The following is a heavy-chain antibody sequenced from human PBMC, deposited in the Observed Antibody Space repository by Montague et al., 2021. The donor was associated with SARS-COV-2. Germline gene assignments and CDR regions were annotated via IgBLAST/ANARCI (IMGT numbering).Heavy chain of an antibody. V-gene: IGHV4-39*01. J-gene: IGHJ4*02. CDR2: IYYSGTT. CDR1: GGSISSSNYY. CDR3: ARGTYTSDWFQQFDY. D-gene: IGHD6-19*01. Sequence: SETLSLTCTVSGGSISSSNYYWGWIRHPPGKGLVWIVSIYYSGTTYYNPSLQSRVTISVDTSKKPFSLKLSSVTAADTAVYYCARGTYTSDWFQQFDYWGQGTLVTVSS.